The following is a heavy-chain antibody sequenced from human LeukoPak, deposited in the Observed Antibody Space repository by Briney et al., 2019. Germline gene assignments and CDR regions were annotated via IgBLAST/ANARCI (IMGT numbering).Heavy chain of an antibody. Sequence: ASVKVSCKASGYTFTSYGISWVRQAPGQGLEWMGWISAYNGNTNYARKLQGRVTMTTDTSTSTAYMELRSLRSDDTAVYYCARGAASVERIRYFDWLLPEFDYWGQGTLVTVSS. CDR3: ARGAASVERIRYFDWLLPEFDY. J-gene: IGHJ4*02. CDR1: GYTFTSYG. CDR2: ISAYNGNT. V-gene: IGHV1-18*01. D-gene: IGHD3-9*01.